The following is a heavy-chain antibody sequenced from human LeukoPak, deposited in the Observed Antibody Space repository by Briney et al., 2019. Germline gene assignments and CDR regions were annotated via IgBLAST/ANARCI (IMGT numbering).Heavy chain of an antibody. V-gene: IGHV4-39*07. CDR1: GDSISSSNSY. Sequence: PSETLSLTCTVSGDSISSSNSYRGWIRQPPGKGLEWIGSLYYSGSSYYNPSLKSRVTISVDTSKNQFSLKLSSVTAADTAVYYCARAADVWGQGTTVTVSS. J-gene: IGHJ6*02. CDR2: LYYSGSS. CDR3: ARAADV. D-gene: IGHD6-25*01.